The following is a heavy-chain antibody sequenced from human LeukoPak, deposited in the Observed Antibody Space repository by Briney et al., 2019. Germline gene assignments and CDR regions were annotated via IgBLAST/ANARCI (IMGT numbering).Heavy chain of an antibody. J-gene: IGHJ4*02. D-gene: IGHD6-19*01. Sequence: ASVTVSCKASGYTFTSYGISWVRQAPGQGLEWMGWISAYNGNSNYAQKFQGRVTVTTDTSTSTAYMELRSLRSDDTAVYYCARDGYSSWSGYWGQGTLVTVSS. CDR2: ISAYNGNS. V-gene: IGHV1-18*04. CDR3: ARDGYSSWSGY. CDR1: GYTFTSYG.